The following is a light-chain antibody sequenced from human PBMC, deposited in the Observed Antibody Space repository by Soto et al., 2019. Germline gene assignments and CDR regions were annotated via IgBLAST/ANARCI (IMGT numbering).Light chain of an antibody. Sequence: QSLLTQPASLSGSPGQSITISCTGTSSDIGAYDYVSWFQQHPGKAPKLMISEVNNRPSGVSNRFSGSKSGNTAYLTISGLQVEDEAEYFCSSFTTKSTLGLGNGTRAT. CDR1: SSDIGAYDY. J-gene: IGLJ1*01. V-gene: IGLV2-14*01. CDR3: SSFTTKSTLG. CDR2: EVN.